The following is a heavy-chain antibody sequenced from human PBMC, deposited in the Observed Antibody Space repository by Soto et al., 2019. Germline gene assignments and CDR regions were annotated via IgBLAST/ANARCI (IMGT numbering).Heavy chain of an antibody. CDR2: ITHSGNT. V-gene: IGHV4-34*01. D-gene: IGHD2-2*01. J-gene: IGHJ3*02. CDR3: ARGEGSSIYCFTRWALDI. Sequence: QVQLQQWGAGLLKPSETLSLTCAVYGGSFSGYYWTWIRQTPGKGLEWIGEITHSGNTNYEPSLKSRVSISTDTSKKQFSLDLTSVTAAGPAVYFCARGEGSSIYCFTRWALDIWGQGTVVTVSS. CDR1: GGSFSGYY.